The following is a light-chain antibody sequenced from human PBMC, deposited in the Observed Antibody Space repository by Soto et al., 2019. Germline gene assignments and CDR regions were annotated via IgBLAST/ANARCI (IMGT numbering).Light chain of an antibody. V-gene: IGKV3-15*01. Sequence: EFVMRQSPATLSVSPGEGATLSCRASQSAISNLAWYQQKPGQTPRLLIYDASTRATDIPARFSGSGSGTDFTLTISSLLSEDFAVYYCQQYNNWPSITFGQGTRLEIK. CDR2: DAS. J-gene: IGKJ5*01. CDR1: QSAISN. CDR3: QQYNNWPSIT.